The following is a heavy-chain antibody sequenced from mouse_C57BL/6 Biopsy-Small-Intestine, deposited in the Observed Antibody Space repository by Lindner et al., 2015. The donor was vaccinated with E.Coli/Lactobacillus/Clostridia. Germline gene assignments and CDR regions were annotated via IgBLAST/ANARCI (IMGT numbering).Heavy chain of an antibody. D-gene: IGHD2-10*02. Sequence: QLQESGPELVKPGASVKISCKASGYTFADYNLDWVKQSHGKSLEWIGNIFPHNGGADYNQKFRNRATLTVDKSSSTAYMELHSLTSEDSAVYFCARESIYYALDYWGQGTSVTVSS. CDR1: GYTFADYN. V-gene: IGHV1-18*01. CDR3: ARESIYYALDY. J-gene: IGHJ4*01. CDR2: IFPHNGGA.